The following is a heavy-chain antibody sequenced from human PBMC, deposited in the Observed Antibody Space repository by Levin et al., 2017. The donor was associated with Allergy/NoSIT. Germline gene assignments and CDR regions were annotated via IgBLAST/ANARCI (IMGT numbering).Heavy chain of an antibody. CDR2: ISGSTKYI. D-gene: IGHD1-26*01. Sequence: GESLKISCAASGFTFSTYSMSWVRQAPGKGLEWVASISGSTKYIYHAASVKGRFTISRDNAKNSLSLQMNSLRTEDTAVYYCARLVGATTGGVPDAFDIWGQGTMVTVSS. CDR3: ARLVGATTGGVPDAFDI. V-gene: IGHV3-21*01. CDR1: GFTFSTYS. J-gene: IGHJ3*02.